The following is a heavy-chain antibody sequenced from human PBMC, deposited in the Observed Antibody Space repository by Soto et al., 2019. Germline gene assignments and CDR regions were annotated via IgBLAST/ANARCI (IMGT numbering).Heavy chain of an antibody. D-gene: IGHD3-10*01. CDR3: ARGPVLLWFGELLHYGMDV. V-gene: IGHV4-34*01. J-gene: IGHJ6*02. CDR2: INHSGST. Sequence: PSETLSLTCAVYGGSFSGYYWSWIRQPPGKGLEWIGEINHSGSTNYNPSLKSRVTIPVDTSKNQFSLKLSSVTAADTAVYYCARGPVLLWFGELLHYGMDVWGQGTTVTVSS. CDR1: GGSFSGYY.